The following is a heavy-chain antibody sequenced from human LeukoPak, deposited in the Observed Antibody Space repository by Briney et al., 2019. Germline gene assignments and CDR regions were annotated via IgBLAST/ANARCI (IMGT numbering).Heavy chain of an antibody. CDR1: GYTFTGYS. D-gene: IGHD3-10*01. V-gene: IGHV1-2*06. J-gene: IGHJ4*02. CDR3: TTRGGESSPLRY. Sequence: VASVKVSCKASGYTFTGYSIRWVRQAPGQGLEWMGRINPSSGVTHYAQKFQDSVTLTRDTSISTAYLEVSTLRSDDTAVYYCTTRGGESSPLRYWGQGTLVTVSS. CDR2: INPSSGVT.